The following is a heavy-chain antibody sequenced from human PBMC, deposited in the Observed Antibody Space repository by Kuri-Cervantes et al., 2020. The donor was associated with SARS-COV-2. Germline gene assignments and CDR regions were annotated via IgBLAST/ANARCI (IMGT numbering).Heavy chain of an antibody. D-gene: IGHD2-15*01. CDR2: ISGSGGST. J-gene: IGHJ4*02. V-gene: IGHV3-23*01. CDR1: GFTFSSYA. Sequence: GGSLRLSCAASGFTFSSYAMSWVRQAPGKGLEWVSAISGSGGSTYYADSVKGRFTISRDNSKSTLYLQMNSLRAEDTAVYYCAKDLGVVVVAATYFDYWGQGTLVTVSS. CDR3: AKDLGVVVVAATYFDY.